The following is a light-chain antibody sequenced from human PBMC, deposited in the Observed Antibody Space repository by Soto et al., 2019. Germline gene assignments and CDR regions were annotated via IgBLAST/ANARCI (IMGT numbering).Light chain of an antibody. V-gene: IGKV3-11*01. CDR1: LSVSNC. Sequence: EIVLTQSPATLSLSPGERATLSCRASLSVSNCLAWYQQRPGQAPRLLIYHVSSRAPGIPARFSGSGSGTDFTLTISSLEPEDFAVYYCQQCSIWPPITFGQGTRLEIK. CDR2: HVS. CDR3: QQCSIWPPIT. J-gene: IGKJ5*01.